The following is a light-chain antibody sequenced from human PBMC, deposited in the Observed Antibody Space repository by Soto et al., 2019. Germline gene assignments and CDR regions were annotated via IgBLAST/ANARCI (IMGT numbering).Light chain of an antibody. CDR2: DAS. CDR3: QQYHTYPWT. CDR1: QSFPSW. Sequence: DIRMTQSPSTLSASVGDRVTITCRASQSFPSWLAWYQQRPGKAPSLLIYDASTLQSGVPSRFSGSGSGTQFTLTISSLHPDDFATYYCQQYHTYPWTFGQGTKVDIK. J-gene: IGKJ1*01. V-gene: IGKV1-5*01.